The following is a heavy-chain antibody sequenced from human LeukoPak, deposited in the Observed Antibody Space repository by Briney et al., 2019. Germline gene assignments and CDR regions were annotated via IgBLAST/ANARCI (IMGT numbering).Heavy chain of an antibody. Sequence: PGGSLRLSCAASGFTVDSNYLSWVRQAPGKGLEWVSTNTGGNTYYAASVKGRFTISRDFSKNTVFLHMNSLRAEDTAMYYCARGDDSGYYDYFDYWGQGALVIVSS. V-gene: IGHV3-53*01. J-gene: IGHJ4*02. CDR3: ARGDDSGYYDYFDY. CDR1: GFTVDSNY. CDR2: NTGGNT. D-gene: IGHD3-22*01.